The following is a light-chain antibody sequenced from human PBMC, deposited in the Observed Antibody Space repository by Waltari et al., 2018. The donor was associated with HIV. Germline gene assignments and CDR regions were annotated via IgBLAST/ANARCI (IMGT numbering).Light chain of an antibody. V-gene: IGKV1-39*01. Sequence: DIQMTQSPSSLSASVGDRVSISCRASQAVANKVNWFQQKPGKAPKVLIYDTSRLPNGVPSRFSGSGSGTDFTLTINGVQPEDFAVYYCQQYGSSLWTFGQGTKVEAK. CDR2: DTS. J-gene: IGKJ1*01. CDR1: QAVANK. CDR3: QQYGSSLWT.